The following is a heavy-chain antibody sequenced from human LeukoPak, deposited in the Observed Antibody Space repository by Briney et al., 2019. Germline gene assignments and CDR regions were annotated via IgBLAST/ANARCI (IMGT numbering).Heavy chain of an antibody. V-gene: IGHV3-7*01. Sequence: GGSPRLSCAASGFTFSSYWMSWVRQAPGKGLEWVANIKQDGSEKYYVDSVKGRFTISRDNAKNSLYLQMNSLRAEDTAVYYCARENPTDAFDIWGQGTMVTVSS. CDR3: ARENPTDAFDI. CDR2: IKQDGSEK. J-gene: IGHJ3*02. D-gene: IGHD1-14*01. CDR1: GFTFSSYW.